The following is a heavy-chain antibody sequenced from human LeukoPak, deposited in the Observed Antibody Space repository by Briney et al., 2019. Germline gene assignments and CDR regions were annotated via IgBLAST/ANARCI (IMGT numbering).Heavy chain of an antibody. V-gene: IGHV3-23*01. CDR2: IGGSGGST. Sequence: PGGSLRLSCAASGFTFSSYAMSWVRQAPGKGLEWVSSIGGSGGSTYYADSVKGRFTISSDNSKNTLFLQMNSLRAEDTAVFYCAKASSGWYFDPFVYWGQGTLVTVSS. J-gene: IGHJ4*02. CDR1: GFTFSSYA. D-gene: IGHD6-19*01. CDR3: AKASSGWYFDPFVY.